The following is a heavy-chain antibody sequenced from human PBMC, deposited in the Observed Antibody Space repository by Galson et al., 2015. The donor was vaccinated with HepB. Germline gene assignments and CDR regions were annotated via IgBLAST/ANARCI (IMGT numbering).Heavy chain of an antibody. CDR3: ARIEGEYRGSNGMDV. Sequence: PALVKPTQTLTLTCTFSGFSLSTSGMCVSWIRQPPGKALEWLALIDWDDDKYYSTSLKTRLTISKDTSKNQVVLTMTNMDPVDTATYYCARIEGEYRGSNGMDVWGQGTTVTVSS. J-gene: IGHJ6*02. CDR1: GFSLSTSGMC. V-gene: IGHV2-70*01. CDR2: IDWDDDK. D-gene: IGHD1-26*01.